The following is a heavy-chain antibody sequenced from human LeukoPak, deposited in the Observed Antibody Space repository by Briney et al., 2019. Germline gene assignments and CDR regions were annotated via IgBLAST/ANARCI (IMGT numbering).Heavy chain of an antibody. V-gene: IGHV3-7*01. CDR1: GFTFSSYW. CDR3: ARDFERGYSSSWYWFDP. D-gene: IGHD6-13*01. J-gene: IGHJ5*02. CDR2: IKQDGSEK. Sequence: GSLRLSCAASGFTFSSYWMSWVRQAPGKGLEWVANIKQDGSEKYYVDSVKGRFTISRDNAKNSLYLQMNSLRAEDTAVYYCARDFERGYSSSWYWFDPWGQGTLVTVSS.